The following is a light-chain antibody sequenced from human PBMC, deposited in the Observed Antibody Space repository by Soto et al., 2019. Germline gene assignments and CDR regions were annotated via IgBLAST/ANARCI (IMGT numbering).Light chain of an antibody. V-gene: IGLV2-14*01. Sequence: QSVLTQPASVSGSPGQSITISCTGTSSDVDTYKYVSWYQQHPGKAPKLMIYEVSHRPSGVSDRFSGSKSGTSASLVISGLQSEDEADYYCAAWNDSLTGVVFGGGTKLTVL. CDR3: AAWNDSLTGVV. J-gene: IGLJ2*01. CDR2: EVS. CDR1: SSDVDTYKY.